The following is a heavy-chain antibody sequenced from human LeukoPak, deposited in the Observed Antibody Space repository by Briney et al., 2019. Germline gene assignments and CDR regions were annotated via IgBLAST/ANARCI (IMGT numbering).Heavy chain of an antibody. J-gene: IGHJ4*02. CDR3: AGHVSAAAGGR. D-gene: IGHD6-13*01. Sequence: PSETLSLTCAVYGGSVRDNYWSWIRQPPGKGLEWIGEIHYSGSTKYNPSLKSRVTISLDTSKNQFSLKLNSMTAADTAVYYCAGHVSAAAGGRWGQGTLVTVSS. CDR1: GGSVRDNY. CDR2: IHYSGST. V-gene: IGHV4-34*01.